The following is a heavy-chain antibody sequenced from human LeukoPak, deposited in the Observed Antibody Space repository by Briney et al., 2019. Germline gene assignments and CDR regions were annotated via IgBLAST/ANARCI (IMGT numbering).Heavy chain of an antibody. J-gene: IGHJ5*02. CDR3: ARRRLVAAAGANWFDP. V-gene: IGHV1-8*01. CDR2: MNPNSGNT. CDR1: GYTFTSYD. Sequence: ASVKVSCKASGYTFTSYDIHWVRQATGQGLEWMGWMNPNSGNTGYAQKFQGRVTMTRHTSISTAYMELSSLRSEDTAVYYYARRRLVAAAGANWFDPWGQGTLVTVSS. D-gene: IGHD6-13*01.